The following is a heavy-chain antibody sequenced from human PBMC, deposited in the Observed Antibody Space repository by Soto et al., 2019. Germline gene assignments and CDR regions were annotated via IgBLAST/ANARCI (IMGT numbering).Heavy chain of an antibody. CDR2: ISAYNGNT. D-gene: IGHD5-18*01. J-gene: IGHJ4*02. Sequence: ASVKVSSKASGYTFTSYGTSWVRQAPGQGLEWMGWISAYNGNTNYAQKLQGRVTMTTDTSTSTAYMELRSLRSDDTAVYYCARGPYTAMPDYRGQRTLVTVSS. V-gene: IGHV1-18*01. CDR3: ARGPYTAMPDY. CDR1: GYTFTSYG.